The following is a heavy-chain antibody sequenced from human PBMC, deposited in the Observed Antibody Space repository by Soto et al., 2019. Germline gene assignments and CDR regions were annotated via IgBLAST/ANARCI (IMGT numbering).Heavy chain of an antibody. CDR2: IFTIFGSA. CDR3: ARGSGVVVPVATTDYQCYFFGMDV. V-gene: IGHV1-69*06. CDR1: GGTFNSYT. Sequence: VQLVQSGAEVKNPGYSVKVSCKASGGTFNSYTISWVRQAPGQGLEWMGGIFTIFGSANYAQKFQGRVTTTAAKSTTTAYMELSRLRSEDTAIHYCARGSGVVVPVATTDYQCYFFGMDVWGQGTTVTVSS. J-gene: IGHJ6*02. D-gene: IGHD2-2*01.